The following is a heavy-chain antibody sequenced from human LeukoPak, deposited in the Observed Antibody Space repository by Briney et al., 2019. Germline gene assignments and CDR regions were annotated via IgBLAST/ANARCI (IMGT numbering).Heavy chain of an antibody. CDR1: GYTFTSYY. V-gene: IGHV1-46*01. D-gene: IGHD3-10*01. J-gene: IGHJ4*02. Sequence: GASVKVSCKASGYTFTSYYMHWVRQAPGRGLEWMGIINPSGGSTSYAQKFQGRVTMTRDMSTSTVYMELSSLRSDDTAVYYCARDSRWFGERTFYYWGQGTLFTVSS. CDR2: INPSGGST. CDR3: ARDSRWFGERTFYY.